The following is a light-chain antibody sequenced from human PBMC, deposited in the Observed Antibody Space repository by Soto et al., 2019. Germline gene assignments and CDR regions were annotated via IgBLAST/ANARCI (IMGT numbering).Light chain of an antibody. CDR1: QTINNY. J-gene: IGKJ4*01. V-gene: IGKV1-39*01. CDR3: QQSYDSPPT. Sequence: EIQMTQSPNTLSASVGDRVTITCRASQTINNYLNWYQQKPGRAPKCLIYGASSLQSGVSFRFSGGGSGTDYTLTISTLQPEDFATYYCQQSYDSPPTFGGGTKVEIK. CDR2: GAS.